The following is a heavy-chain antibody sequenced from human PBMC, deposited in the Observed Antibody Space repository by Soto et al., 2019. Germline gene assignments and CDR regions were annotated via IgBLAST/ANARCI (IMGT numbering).Heavy chain of an antibody. Sequence: QVQLVESGGGVVQPGRSLRLSCAASGFTFSSYGMHWVRQAPGKGLEWVALISSDGSNKYCADSVKGRFTISRDNSKNTLYLQMNTLRAEDTAVYYCAKVRADYYYGSGPFDYWGQGTLVTVSS. V-gene: IGHV3-30*18. CDR3: AKVRADYYYGSGPFDY. CDR2: ISSDGSNK. CDR1: GFTFSSYG. D-gene: IGHD3-10*01. J-gene: IGHJ4*02.